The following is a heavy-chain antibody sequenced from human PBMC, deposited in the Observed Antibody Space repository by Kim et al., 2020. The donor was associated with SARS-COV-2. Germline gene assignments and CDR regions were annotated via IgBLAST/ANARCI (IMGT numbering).Heavy chain of an antibody. J-gene: IGHJ3*02. CDR3: AGWGRNYYDSSGDAFVI. Sequence: SETLSLTCAVYGGSFSGYYWSWIRQPPGKGLEWIGEINHSGSTNYNPSLKSRVTISVDTSKNQFSLKLSSVTAADTAVDYCAGWGRNYYDSSGDAFVIWG. CDR2: INHSGST. D-gene: IGHD3-22*01. CDR1: GGSFSGYY. V-gene: IGHV4-34*01.